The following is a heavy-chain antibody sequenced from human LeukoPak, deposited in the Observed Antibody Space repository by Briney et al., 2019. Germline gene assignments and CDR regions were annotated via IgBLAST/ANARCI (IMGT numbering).Heavy chain of an antibody. Sequence: ASVKVSCKASGYTFTSYYMHWVRQAPGQGLEWMGIINPSGGSTSYAQKFQGRVTMTRDTSTSTVYMELSSLRSEDTAAYYCARDWYYYDSSGYYSPYYWGQGTLVTVSS. CDR3: ARDWYYYDSSGYYSPYY. CDR2: INPSGGST. D-gene: IGHD3-22*01. V-gene: IGHV1-46*01. CDR1: GYTFTSYY. J-gene: IGHJ4*02.